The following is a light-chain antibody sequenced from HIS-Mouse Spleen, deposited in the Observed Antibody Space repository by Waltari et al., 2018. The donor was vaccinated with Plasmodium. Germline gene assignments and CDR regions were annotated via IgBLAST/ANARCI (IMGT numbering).Light chain of an antibody. CDR1: SSDVGGYNY. J-gene: IGLJ2*01. CDR3: SSYTSSSTRVV. Sequence: QSALTQPASVSGSPGQSITISCTGTSSDVGGYNYVPWYQPHPGKAPKLMIYEVSNRPSGVSNRFSGSKSGNTASLTISGLQAEDEADYYCSSYTSSSTRVVFGGGTKLTVL. V-gene: IGLV2-14*01. CDR2: EVS.